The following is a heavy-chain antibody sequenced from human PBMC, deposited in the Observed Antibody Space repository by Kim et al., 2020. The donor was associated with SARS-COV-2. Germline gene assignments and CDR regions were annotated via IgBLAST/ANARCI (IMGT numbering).Heavy chain of an antibody. D-gene: IGHD3-22*01. CDR2: IIPDGSEK. J-gene: IGHJ6*02. CDR1: GFTFTTYW. V-gene: IGHV3-7*01. CDR3: ARDWADYDSSGYYPSYYYGLDV. Sequence: GGSLRLSCAASGFTFTTYWMTWVRQAPGRGLEWVANIIPDGSEKYYVDSVKGRFTISRDNAKNSLYLQMNSLRAEDTAVYYCARDWADYDSSGYYPSYYYGLDVWGQGTTVTVSS.